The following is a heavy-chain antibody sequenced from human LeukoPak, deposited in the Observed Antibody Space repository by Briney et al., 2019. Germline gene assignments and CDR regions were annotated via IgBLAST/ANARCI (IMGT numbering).Heavy chain of an antibody. CDR2: IYPGDSDT. CDR1: GYSFTSYW. J-gene: IGHJ4*02. Sequence: GESLKISCKGSGYSFTSYWIGWMRQMPGKGLEWMGIIYPGDSDTRYSPSFQGQVTISADKSISTAYLQWSSLKASDTAMYYCARPPMGYCSSTSCSRDYWGQGTLVTVSS. CDR3: ARPPMGYCSSTSCSRDY. D-gene: IGHD2-2*01. V-gene: IGHV5-51*01.